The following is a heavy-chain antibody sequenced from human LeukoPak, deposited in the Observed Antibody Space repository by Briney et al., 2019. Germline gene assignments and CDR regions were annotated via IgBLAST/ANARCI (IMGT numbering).Heavy chain of an antibody. J-gene: IGHJ4*02. V-gene: IGHV3-23*01. CDR3: ARVEGYSYGTLIDY. Sequence: GGTLRLSCAASGFTFSRHGMNWVRQAPGKGLEWVSGISPNGVITYYADSVKGRFTISRDNSKGTVYLQMNSLRAEDTAVYYCARVEGYSYGTLIDYWGQGTLVTVSS. CDR1: GFTFSRHG. CDR2: ISPNGVIT. D-gene: IGHD5-18*01.